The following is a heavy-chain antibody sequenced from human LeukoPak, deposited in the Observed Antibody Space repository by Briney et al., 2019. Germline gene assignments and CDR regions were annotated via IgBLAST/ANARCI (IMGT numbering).Heavy chain of an antibody. CDR3: TGPYCSGGSCQDY. CDR2: IRSKAYGGTT. J-gene: IGHJ4*02. CDR1: GFTFGDYA. Sequence: SLRLSCTASGFTFGDYAMSWFRQAPGKGLEWVGFIRSKAYGGTTEYAASVKGRFTISRDDSKSIAYLQMNSLKTEDTAVYYCTGPYCSGGSCQDYWGQGTLVTVSS. D-gene: IGHD2-15*01. V-gene: IGHV3-49*03.